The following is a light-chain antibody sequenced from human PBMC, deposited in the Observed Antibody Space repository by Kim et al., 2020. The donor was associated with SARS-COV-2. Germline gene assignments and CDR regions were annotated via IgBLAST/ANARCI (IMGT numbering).Light chain of an antibody. CDR2: DVS. V-gene: IGKV3-11*01. Sequence: EIVLTQSPATLALSPGERATLSCRASQSVGSYLAWYQQKPGQAPRLLIYDVSNRATGIPARFSGSGSGTDFSLTISSLEPEDFAVYYCQQRSSGIYTFGQGTKVDIK. CDR1: QSVGSY. CDR3: QQRSSGIYT. J-gene: IGKJ2*01.